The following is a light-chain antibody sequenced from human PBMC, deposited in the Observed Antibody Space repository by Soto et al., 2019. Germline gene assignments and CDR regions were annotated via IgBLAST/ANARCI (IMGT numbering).Light chain of an antibody. CDR1: QSVSNN. CDR2: DAS. Sequence: DIVMTQSPATLSVSPGERATLSCRASQSVSNNLVWYQQKPGQAPRLLIYDASTRAAGIPARFSGSGSGTVFTLTLNTQQSHASADHYFWQYDKCTVTFGPRTQVDL. CDR3: WQYDKCTVT. J-gene: IGKJ3*01. V-gene: IGKV3-15*01.